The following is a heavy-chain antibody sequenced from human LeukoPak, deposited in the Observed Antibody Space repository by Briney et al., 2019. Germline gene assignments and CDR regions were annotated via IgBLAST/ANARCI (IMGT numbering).Heavy chain of an antibody. Sequence: PSETLSLTCAVYGGSFSGYYWSWIRQPPGKGLEWIGEINHSGSTNYDPSLKSRVTISVDTSKNQFSLKLSSVTAADTAVYYCARGWRYGNRMLIRYDSSGHNWFDPWGQGTLVTVSS. D-gene: IGHD3-22*01. CDR2: INHSGST. J-gene: IGHJ5*02. CDR3: ARGWRYGNRMLIRYDSSGHNWFDP. CDR1: GGSFSGYY. V-gene: IGHV4-34*01.